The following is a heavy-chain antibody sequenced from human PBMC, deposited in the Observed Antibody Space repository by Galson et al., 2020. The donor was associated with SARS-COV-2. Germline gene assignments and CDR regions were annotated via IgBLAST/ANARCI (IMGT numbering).Heavy chain of an antibody. D-gene: IGHD3-9*01. CDR2: IWYDGSNK. J-gene: IGHJ4*02. Sequence: GSLRLSCAASGFTFSSYGMHWVRQAPGKGLEWVAVIWYDGSNKYYADSVKGRFTISRDNSKNTLYLQMNSLRAEDTAVYYCARDPSHYDILTGYFPSFDYWGQGTLVTVSS. V-gene: IGHV3-33*01. CDR1: GFTFSSYG. CDR3: ARDPSHYDILTGYFPSFDY.